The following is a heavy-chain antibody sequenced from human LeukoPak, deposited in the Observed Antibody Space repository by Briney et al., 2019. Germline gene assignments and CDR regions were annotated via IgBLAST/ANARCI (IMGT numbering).Heavy chain of an antibody. J-gene: IGHJ6*02. V-gene: IGHV1-2*02. CDR1: GYTFTGYY. Sequence: ASVKVSCKASGYTFTGYYMHWVRQAPGQGLEWMGWINPNSGGTNYAQKFQGRVTMTRNTSISTAYMELSRLRSDDTAVYYCASSDITMIVVGPNYGMDVWGQGTTVTVSS. D-gene: IGHD3-22*01. CDR3: ASSDITMIVVGPNYGMDV. CDR2: INPNSGGT.